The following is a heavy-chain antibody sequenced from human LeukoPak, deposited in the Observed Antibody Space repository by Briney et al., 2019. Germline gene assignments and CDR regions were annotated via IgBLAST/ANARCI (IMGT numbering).Heavy chain of an antibody. CDR2: INPSSGST. Sequence: ASVKVSCKASGYTFTTYYMHWVRQAPGQGLEWMGIINPSSGSTSYAQKFQGRVTMTRDTSTSTVYMDLSSLRAEDTAVYYCAKAPVRGVIRGFDPWGQGTLVTVSS. D-gene: IGHD3-10*01. CDR1: GYTFTTYY. J-gene: IGHJ5*02. CDR3: AKAPVRGVIRGFDP. V-gene: IGHV1-46*01.